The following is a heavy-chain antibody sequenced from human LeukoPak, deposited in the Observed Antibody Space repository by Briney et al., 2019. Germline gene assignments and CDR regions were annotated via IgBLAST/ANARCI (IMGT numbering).Heavy chain of an antibody. J-gene: IGHJ3*02. CDR1: RYTFTGYY. CDR2: INPNSGGT. V-gene: IGHV1-2*02. CDR3: ARSGYDRAFDM. D-gene: IGHD5-12*01. Sequence: ASVKVSCTASRYTFTGYYMHWVRQAPGQGLEWMGCINPNSGGTKYAQKFQGRVTMTRDTSMSTAYMELSRLRSDDTAVYYCARSGYDRAFDMWGEGTMVTVSS.